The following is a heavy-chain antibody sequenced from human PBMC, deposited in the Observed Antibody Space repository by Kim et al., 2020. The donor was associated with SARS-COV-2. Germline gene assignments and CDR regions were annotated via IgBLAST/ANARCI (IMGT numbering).Heavy chain of an antibody. CDR3: ARHRMGRGWFDP. CDR1: GYSFTSYW. J-gene: IGHJ5*02. D-gene: IGHD3-16*01. Sequence: GESLKISCKGSGYSFTSYWISWVRQMPGKCLEWMGRIDPSDSYTNYSPSFQGHVTISADKSISTAYLQWSSLKASDTAMYYCARHRMGRGWFDPWGQGTLVTVSS. CDR2: IDPSDSYT. V-gene: IGHV5-10-1*01.